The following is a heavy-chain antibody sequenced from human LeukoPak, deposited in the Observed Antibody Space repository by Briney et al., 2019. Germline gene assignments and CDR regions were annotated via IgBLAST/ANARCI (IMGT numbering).Heavy chain of an antibody. V-gene: IGHV3-30*02. Sequence: GGSLRLSCEASGFSFSSRAMSWVRQAPGKGLEWVAFIRYDGSIKYYADSVKGRFTISRDNSKNTLYLQMNSLRAEDTAVYYCAKDSVKVTTVRRVPHYMDVWGKGTTVSISS. CDR2: IRYDGSIK. CDR1: GFSFSSRA. J-gene: IGHJ6*03. D-gene: IGHD4-17*01. CDR3: AKDSVKVTTVRRVPHYMDV.